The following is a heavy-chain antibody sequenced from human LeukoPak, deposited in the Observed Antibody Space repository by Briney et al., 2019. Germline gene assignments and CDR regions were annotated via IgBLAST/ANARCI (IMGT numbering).Heavy chain of an antibody. Sequence: GGSLRLSCAASGSSPNNYAMHWVRQAPGKGLEWVAVIWHDGPNKFYADFLKGRFTISRDFSKDTVYLQMSGLTVEDTAVYYCAKAGQRSYAEAFDSWGQGTLVTVSS. CDR3: AKAGQRSYAEAFDS. V-gene: IGHV3-33*06. J-gene: IGHJ4*02. D-gene: IGHD3-16*01. CDR1: GSSPNNYA. CDR2: IWHDGPNK.